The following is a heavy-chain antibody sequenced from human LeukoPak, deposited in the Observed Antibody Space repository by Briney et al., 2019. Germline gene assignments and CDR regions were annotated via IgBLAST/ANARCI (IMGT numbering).Heavy chain of an antibody. CDR3: ARLMDDFWSGNDY. J-gene: IGHJ4*02. V-gene: IGHV3-74*01. CDR1: GFTFSSYW. Sequence: HPGGSLRLSCAASGFTFSSYWMHWVRQAPGKGLVWVSRINTDGSSTSYADSVKGRFTISRDNAKNTLYLQMNGLRAEDTAVYYCARLMDDFWSGNDYWGQGTLVTVSS. D-gene: IGHD3-3*01. CDR2: INTDGSST.